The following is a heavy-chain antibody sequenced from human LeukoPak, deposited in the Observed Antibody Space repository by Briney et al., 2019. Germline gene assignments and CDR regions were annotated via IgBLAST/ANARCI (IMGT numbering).Heavy chain of an antibody. V-gene: IGHV3-15*01. CDR3: ARSYYYDSSHTADY. CDR2: IRSEIDGGTA. CDR1: GFTFSDVW. D-gene: IGHD3-22*01. J-gene: IGHJ4*02. Sequence: PGGSLRLSCAASGFTFSDVWMSWVRQVPGKGLEWVGRIRSEIDGGTADYAAPVKGRFTISRDDSENTMYLQMNSLRAEDTAVYYCARSYYYDSSHTADYWGQGTLVTVSS.